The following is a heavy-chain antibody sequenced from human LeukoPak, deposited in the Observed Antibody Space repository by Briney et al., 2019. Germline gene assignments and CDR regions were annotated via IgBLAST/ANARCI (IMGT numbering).Heavy chain of an antibody. J-gene: IGHJ4*02. CDR1: GFTFSSYA. CDR3: AREIRYCSGSKCYLFDY. Sequence: GGSLRLSCAASGFTFSSYAMSWVRQAPGKGLEWVSAISGSGGSTYYADSVKGRFTTSRDNSKNTLYLQMNSLRAEDTAVYYCAREIRYCSGSKCYLFDYWGQGTLVTVSS. CDR2: ISGSGGST. V-gene: IGHV3-23*01. D-gene: IGHD2-15*01.